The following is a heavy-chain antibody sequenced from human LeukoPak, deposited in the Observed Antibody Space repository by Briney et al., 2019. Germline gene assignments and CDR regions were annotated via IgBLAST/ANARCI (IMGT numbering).Heavy chain of an antibody. Sequence: ASVKVSCKASGYTFTSYDINWVRQATGQGLEWMGWMNPNSGNTGYAQKFQGRVTMTRNTSISTAYMELSSLRSEDTAVYYSVEAADYYGMDVWGQGTTVTVSS. CDR3: VEAADYYGMDV. J-gene: IGHJ6*02. CDR2: MNPNSGNT. D-gene: IGHD2-15*01. CDR1: GYTFTSYD. V-gene: IGHV1-8*01.